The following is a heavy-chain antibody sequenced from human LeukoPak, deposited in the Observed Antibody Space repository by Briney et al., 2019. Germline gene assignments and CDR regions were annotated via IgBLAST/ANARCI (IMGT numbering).Heavy chain of an antibody. D-gene: IGHD5-18*01. Sequence: GGSLRLSCAASGFTFSSYAMSWVRQAPGKGLEYVSAISSNGGSTYYADSVKGRFTISRDNSKNTLYLQMSSLRAEDTAVYYCVKHHTDRNFDYWGQGTLVTVSS. CDR2: ISSNGGST. CDR1: GFTFSSYA. J-gene: IGHJ4*02. CDR3: VKHHTDRNFDY. V-gene: IGHV3-64D*06.